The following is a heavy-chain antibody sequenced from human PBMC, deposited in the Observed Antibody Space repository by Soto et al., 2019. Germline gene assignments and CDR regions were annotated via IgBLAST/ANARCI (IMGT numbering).Heavy chain of an antibody. CDR2: SSATGAGT. Sequence: GGSLRLSCAASGFTFSSYGMTWVRQAPGKGLEWVSFSSATGAGTYYADSVRGRFTISRDNSKNTLYLQMTSLRADDTAVYYCAKDRRAGGNYGFYSDFWGQGALVTVSS. V-gene: IGHV3-23*01. J-gene: IGHJ4*02. CDR3: AKDRRAGGNYGFYSDF. D-gene: IGHD1-7*01. CDR1: GFTFSSYG.